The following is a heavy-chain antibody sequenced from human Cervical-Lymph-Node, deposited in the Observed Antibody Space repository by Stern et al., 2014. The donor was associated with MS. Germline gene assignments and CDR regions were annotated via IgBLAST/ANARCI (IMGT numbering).Heavy chain of an antibody. D-gene: IGHD6-19*01. V-gene: IGHV3-23*01. CDR3: AKGRTVTGAGYGVDV. CDR1: GFTFSDYA. Sequence: EVQLLESGAGLVQPGGFLRLSCVASGFTFSDYAMTWVRQAPGQGLEWVSSISGSGGNTFYADSVKGRFTISRDRSKSTFYIQMGSLRAEDTARYYCAKGRTVTGAGYGVDVWGQGTTVTVSS. CDR2: ISGSGGNT. J-gene: IGHJ6*02.